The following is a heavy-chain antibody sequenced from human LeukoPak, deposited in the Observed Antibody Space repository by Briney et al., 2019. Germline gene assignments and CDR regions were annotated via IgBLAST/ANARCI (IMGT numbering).Heavy chain of an antibody. D-gene: IGHD4-23*01. Sequence: PSETLSLTCTVSGGSISSYYWSWIRQPPGKGLEWIGYIYYSGSTNYNPSLKSRVTISVDTSKNQFSLKLSSVTAADTAVYYCARGGGLYYYGMDVWGQGTTVTVSS. J-gene: IGHJ6*02. V-gene: IGHV4-59*01. CDR2: IYYSGST. CDR1: GGSISSYY. CDR3: ARGGGLYYYGMDV.